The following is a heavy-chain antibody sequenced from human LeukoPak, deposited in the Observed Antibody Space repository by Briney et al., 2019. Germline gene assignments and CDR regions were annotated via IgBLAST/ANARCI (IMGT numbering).Heavy chain of an antibody. CDR3: AREARDDAFDI. CDR2: ISSSGSTL. Sequence: GGSLRLYCAASGFTFSSYEMNWVRQAPGKGLEWVSYISSSGSTLYYADSVKGRLTIARDNAKNYMYLQMNSLRAEDTAFYYCAREARDDAFDIWGQGTMVTVSS. V-gene: IGHV3-48*03. CDR1: GFTFSSYE. J-gene: IGHJ3*02.